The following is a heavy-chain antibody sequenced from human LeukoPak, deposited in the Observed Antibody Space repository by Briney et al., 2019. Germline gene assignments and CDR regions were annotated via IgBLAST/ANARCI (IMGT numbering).Heavy chain of an antibody. Sequence: GGPLRLSCAASGFTFSSYAMSWVRQAPGKGLEWVSAISGSGGSTYYADSVKGRFTISRDNSKNTLYLQMNSLRAEDTAVYYCAKGRGSGSYYIRWFDPWGQGTLVTVSS. V-gene: IGHV3-23*01. CDR1: GFTFSSYA. CDR2: ISGSGGST. CDR3: AKGRGSGSYYIRWFDP. J-gene: IGHJ5*02. D-gene: IGHD3-10*01.